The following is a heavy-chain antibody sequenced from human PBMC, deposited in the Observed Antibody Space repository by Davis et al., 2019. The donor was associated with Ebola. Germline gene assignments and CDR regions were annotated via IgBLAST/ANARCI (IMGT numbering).Heavy chain of an antibody. V-gene: IGHV1-46*01. Sequence: VKVSCKASGYTFTSYYMHWVRQAPGQGLEWMGIINPSGGSTSYAQKFQGRVTMTRDTSISTAYMELSRLRSDDTAVYYCARDMYYYDSSGPLTWGQGTLVTVSS. CDR3: ARDMYYYDSSGPLT. CDR2: INPSGGST. D-gene: IGHD3-22*01. J-gene: IGHJ5*02. CDR1: GYTFTSYY.